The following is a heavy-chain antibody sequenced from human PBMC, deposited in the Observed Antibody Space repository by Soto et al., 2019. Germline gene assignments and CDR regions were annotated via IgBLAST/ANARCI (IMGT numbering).Heavy chain of an antibody. CDR3: ARGLQMIYDFWSGYYLSPYYYYRDV. Sequence: ASVKVSCKASGYTFTSYDINLVRQATGQGLEWMGWMNPNSGNTGYAQKFQGRVTMTRNTSISTAYMELSSLRSEDTAVYYCARGLQMIYDFWSGYYLSPYYYYRDVWGKGTTVTVSS. CDR1: GYTFTSYD. J-gene: IGHJ6*03. D-gene: IGHD3-3*01. CDR2: MNPNSGNT. V-gene: IGHV1-8*01.